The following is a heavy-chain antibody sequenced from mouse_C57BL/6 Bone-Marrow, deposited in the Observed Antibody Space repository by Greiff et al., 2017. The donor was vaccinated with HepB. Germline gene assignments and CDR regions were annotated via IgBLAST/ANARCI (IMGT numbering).Heavy chain of an antibody. D-gene: IGHD2-3*01. V-gene: IGHV2-2*01. CDR3: ARNPPDGYLYYYAMDY. CDR1: GFSLTSYG. CDR2: IWSGGST. Sequence: VQLQQSGPGLVQPSQILSITCTVSGFSLTSYGVHWVRQSPGKGLEWLGVIWSGGSTDYNAAFISRLSISKDNSKSQVFLKMNSLQADDTAIYYCARNPPDGYLYYYAMDYWGQGTSVTVSS. J-gene: IGHJ4*01.